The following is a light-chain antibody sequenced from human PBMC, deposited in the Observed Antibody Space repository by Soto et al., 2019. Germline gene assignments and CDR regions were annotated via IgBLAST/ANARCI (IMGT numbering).Light chain of an antibody. J-gene: IGKJ3*01. CDR2: GAT. Sequence: DIQMTQSPSPVSASVGSTVTITCRASQGITVWLAWYQQRPGKAPKLLIYGATGLQSGVPSRFRGGGSGADFTLTISILQPEDFATYYCQQAHTFPFTFGPGTKVDV. V-gene: IGKV1D-12*01. CDR1: QGITVW. CDR3: QQAHTFPFT.